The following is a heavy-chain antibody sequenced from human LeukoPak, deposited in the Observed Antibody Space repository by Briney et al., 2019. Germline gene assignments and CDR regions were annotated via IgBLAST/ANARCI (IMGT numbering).Heavy chain of an antibody. D-gene: IGHD6-6*01. V-gene: IGHV3-33*08. CDR3: ASLEYP. J-gene: IGHJ3*01. CDR1: GFTVSSNY. CDR2: IWYDGSNK. Sequence: GGSLRLSCAASGFTVSSNYMSWVRQAPGKGLEWVAVIWYDGSNKYYADSVKGRFTISRDNSKNTLYLQMNSLRAEDTAVYYCASLEYPWGQGTMVTVSS.